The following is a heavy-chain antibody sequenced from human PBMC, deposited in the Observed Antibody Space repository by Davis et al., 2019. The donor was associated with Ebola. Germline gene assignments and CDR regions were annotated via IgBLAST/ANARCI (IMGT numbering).Heavy chain of an antibody. J-gene: IGHJ4*02. CDR1: GFTFSSYW. V-gene: IGHV3-74*01. D-gene: IGHD4-23*01. CDR3: ARAHELYFGGSYDV. Sequence: PGGSLRLSCVASGFTFSSYWMYWVRQVPGKGLVCVPRLNGDGSTTAYADSVKGRFTISRDNAKNTVYLQMNSLRAEDTAVYYCARAHELYFGGSYDVWGQGTLVTVSS. CDR2: LNGDGSTT.